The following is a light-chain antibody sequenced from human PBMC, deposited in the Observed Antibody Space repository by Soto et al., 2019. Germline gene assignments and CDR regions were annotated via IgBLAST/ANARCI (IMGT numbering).Light chain of an antibody. Sequence: EIVLTQSPGTLSLSAGDVVSLSCRASQTVPNNYLAWYQQKPDQAPRLLIFGASNRATGIPDRFGGSGSGTDFTLSISRLEPEDFAVYYCQQYGASPLTFGGGARLEVK. CDR3: QQYGASPLT. CDR2: GAS. J-gene: IGKJ4*01. V-gene: IGKV3-20*01. CDR1: QTVPNNY.